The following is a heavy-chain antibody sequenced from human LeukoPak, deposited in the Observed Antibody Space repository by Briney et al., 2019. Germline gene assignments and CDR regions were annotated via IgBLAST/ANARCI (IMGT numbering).Heavy chain of an antibody. V-gene: IGHV1-2*02. CDR3: ARALLWFGELFWPPRGMDV. Sequence: ASVKVSCKASGYTFTGYYMHWVRQAPGQGLEWMRWINPNSGGTNYAQKFQGRVTMTRDTSISTAYMELSRLRSDDTAVYYCARALLWFGELFWPPRGMDVWGQGTTVTVSS. J-gene: IGHJ6*02. CDR2: INPNSGGT. D-gene: IGHD3-10*01. CDR1: GYTFTGYY.